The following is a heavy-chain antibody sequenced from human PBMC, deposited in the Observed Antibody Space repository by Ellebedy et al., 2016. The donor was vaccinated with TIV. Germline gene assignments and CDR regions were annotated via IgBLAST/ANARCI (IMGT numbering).Heavy chain of an antibody. CDR2: INSDGSGT. J-gene: IGHJ3*02. V-gene: IGHV3-74*01. Sequence: PGGSLRLSCAASGFTFSSYWMHWVRQAPGKGPVWVSRINSDGSGTSYADFVKGRFTFSRDNAKNTLFLQMNSLRVEDTAVYYCTRDGGSGIYGTFDIWGQGATVTVSP. D-gene: IGHD3-10*01. CDR1: GFTFSSYW. CDR3: TRDGGSGIYGTFDI.